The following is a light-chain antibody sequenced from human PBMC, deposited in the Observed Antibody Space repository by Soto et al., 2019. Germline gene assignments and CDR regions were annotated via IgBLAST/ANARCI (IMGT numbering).Light chain of an antibody. V-gene: IGKV3-15*01. J-gene: IGKJ5*01. CDR3: QQYNDWPPIT. CDR2: GAS. Sequence: ETLMTQSPATLSVSPGERVTLSCRASQSVSLNLAGYQQKPGQAPRLLIYGASTRPIGIPDRFTGSGSGIEFTLSITDLQAEDFALYYCQQYNDWPPITFGQGTRLEIK. CDR1: QSVSLN.